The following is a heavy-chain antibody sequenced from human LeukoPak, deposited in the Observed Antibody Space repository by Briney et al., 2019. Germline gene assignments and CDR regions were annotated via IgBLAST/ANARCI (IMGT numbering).Heavy chain of an antibody. Sequence: ASVKVSCKASGGTCSSYAISWVRQAPGQGLEWMGGIIPIFGTANYAQKFQGRVTITTDESTSTAYMELSSLRSEDTAVDYCARGASSSAFYYYYYMDVWGKGTTVTVSS. V-gene: IGHV1-69*05. CDR3: ARGASSSAFYYYYYMDV. CDR2: IIPIFGTA. J-gene: IGHJ6*03. D-gene: IGHD6-6*01. CDR1: GGTCSSYA.